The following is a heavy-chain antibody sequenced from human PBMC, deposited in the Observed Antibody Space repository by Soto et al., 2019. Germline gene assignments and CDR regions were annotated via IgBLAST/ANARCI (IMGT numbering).Heavy chain of an antibody. Sequence: GGSLRLSCAASGFTFSSYAMSWVRQAPGKGLEWVSAISGSGGSTYYADSVKGRFTISRDNSKNTLYLQMNSLRAEDTAVYYCAKDESYDFWSGRLWHYMDVWGKGTTVTVSS. V-gene: IGHV3-23*01. CDR3: AKDESYDFWSGRLWHYMDV. J-gene: IGHJ6*03. D-gene: IGHD3-3*01. CDR2: ISGSGGST. CDR1: GFTFSSYA.